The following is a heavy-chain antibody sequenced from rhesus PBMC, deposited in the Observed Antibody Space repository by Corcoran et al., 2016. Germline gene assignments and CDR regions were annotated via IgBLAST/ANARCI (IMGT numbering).Heavy chain of an antibody. CDR3: ARGIRDYYGLDS. CDR2: ISIRGGP. CDR1: EFTFSSYD. V-gene: IGHV3-132*02. Sequence: VEQLVESGGALVQPGASLRLSCAASEFTFSSYDMHWVRQAPGKGLEWVSAISIRGGPYYPDSVKGRFTISRDNAKNSLDLQMNSLRAEDTAVYYCARGIRDYYGLDSWGQVVVVTVSS. J-gene: IGHJ6*01. D-gene: IGHD2-2*01.